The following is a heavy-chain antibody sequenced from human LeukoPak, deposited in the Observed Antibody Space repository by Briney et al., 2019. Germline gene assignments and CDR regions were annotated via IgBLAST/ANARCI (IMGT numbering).Heavy chain of an antibody. CDR2: IIPIFGTA. CDR3: ASPSSHYDFWSGYSARGAFDI. CDR1: GGTFSSYA. Sequence: GSSVKVSCKASGGTFSSYAISWVRQAPGQGLEWMGGIIPIFGTANYAQKFQGRVTITTDESTSTAYMELSSLRSEDTAVYYCASPSSHYDFWSGYSARGAFDIWGQGTMVTVSS. D-gene: IGHD3-3*01. J-gene: IGHJ3*02. V-gene: IGHV1-69*05.